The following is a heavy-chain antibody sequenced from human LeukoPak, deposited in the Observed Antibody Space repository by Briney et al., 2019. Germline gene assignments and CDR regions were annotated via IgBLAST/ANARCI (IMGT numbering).Heavy chain of an antibody. CDR2: INWNGGST. J-gene: IGHJ6*03. V-gene: IGHV3-20*04. D-gene: IGHD2-2*01. CDR1: GFTFDDYG. Sequence: GGSLRLSCAASGFTFDDYGMSWVRQVPGKGLEWVSGINWNGGSTGYADSVKGRFTISRDNAKNSLYLQMNSLRAEDTALYYYARDSSTSWYYYYYYMDVWGKGTTVTVSS. CDR3: ARDSSTSWYYYYYYMDV.